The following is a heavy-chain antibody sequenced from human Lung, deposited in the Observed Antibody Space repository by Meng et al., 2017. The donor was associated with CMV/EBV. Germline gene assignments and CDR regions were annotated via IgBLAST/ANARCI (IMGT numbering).Heavy chain of an antibody. J-gene: IGHJ5*02. D-gene: IGHD5-12*01. CDR1: GGSISSRSYY. CDR2: INYSGSI. V-gene: IGHV4-39*07. Sequence: QLQMQESGPGLVKPSETLSLICTVSGGSISSRSYYWGWSRQPPGKGLEWIGSINYSGSIYQNPSLKSRVTISVDTSKNQFSLKVRSVTAADTAVYYCARGSGSFYNWFDPWGQGTLVTVSS. CDR3: ARGSGSFYNWFDP.